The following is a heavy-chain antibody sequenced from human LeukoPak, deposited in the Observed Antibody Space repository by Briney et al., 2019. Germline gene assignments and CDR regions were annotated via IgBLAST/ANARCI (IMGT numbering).Heavy chain of an antibody. J-gene: IGHJ6*02. V-gene: IGHV4-59*08. CDR2: IYYSGST. D-gene: IGHD3-22*01. CDR1: GGSISSYY. Sequence: SETLSLTCTVSGGSISSYYWSWIRQPPGKGLEWIGYIYYSGSTNYKPSLKSRVTISVDTSKNQFSLKLSSVTAADTAVYYCARSIVVSVNYFYYGMDVWGQGTTVTVSS. CDR3: ARSIVVSVNYFYYGMDV.